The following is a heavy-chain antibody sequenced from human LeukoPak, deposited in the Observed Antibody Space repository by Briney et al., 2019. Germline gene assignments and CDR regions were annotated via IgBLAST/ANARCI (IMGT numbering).Heavy chain of an antibody. Sequence: GESLKISCKGSGYSFTSYWIGWVREMPRKGLEWMGIIYPGDSDTRYSPSFQGQVTISADKSISTAYLQWSSLKASDTAMYYCAYSPLQWELRYWGQGTLVTVSS. CDR1: GYSFTSYW. CDR3: AYSPLQWELRY. CDR2: IYPGDSDT. J-gene: IGHJ4*02. D-gene: IGHD1-26*01. V-gene: IGHV5-51*01.